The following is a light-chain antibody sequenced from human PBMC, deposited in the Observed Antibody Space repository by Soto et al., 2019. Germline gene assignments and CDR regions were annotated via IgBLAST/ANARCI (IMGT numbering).Light chain of an antibody. CDR2: SAS. V-gene: IGKV1-27*01. CDR3: QKFNTAPLT. Sequence: DIQMTQSPSSLSASVGDRVTITCRASQDISVYLAWYQQKPGKVPKLLIYSASTLQSGVPSRFSGSGSGTDFTLTISTRQPEDVATYFFQKFNTAPLTFGQGTRLEIK. J-gene: IGKJ5*01. CDR1: QDISVY.